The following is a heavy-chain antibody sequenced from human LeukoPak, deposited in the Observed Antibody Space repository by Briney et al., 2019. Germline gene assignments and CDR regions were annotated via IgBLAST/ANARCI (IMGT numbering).Heavy chain of an antibody. D-gene: IGHD4-23*01. CDR1: GFTFSDYD. Sequence: GGSLRLSCAASGFTFSDYDMNWVRQPPGKGLEWVSYITSSSRTINSADSVKGRFTVSRDNAKNSLYLQMDSLRDEDTAVYYCARPTTVALDYWGQGTLVTVSS. CDR2: ITSSSRTI. J-gene: IGHJ4*02. V-gene: IGHV3-48*02. CDR3: ARPTTVALDY.